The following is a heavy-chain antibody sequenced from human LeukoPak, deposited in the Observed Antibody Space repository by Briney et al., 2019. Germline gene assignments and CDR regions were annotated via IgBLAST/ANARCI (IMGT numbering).Heavy chain of an antibody. CDR2: IIPIFGTA. Sequence: SVKVSCKASGGTFSSYAISWVRQAPGQGLEWTGGIIPIFGTANYAQKFQGRVTITADESTSTAYMELSSLRSEDTAVYYCARDPNDFWSGYYTHYYYGMDVWGQGTTVTVSS. CDR3: ARDPNDFWSGYYTHYYYGMDV. D-gene: IGHD3-3*01. J-gene: IGHJ6*02. V-gene: IGHV1-69*13. CDR1: GGTFSSYA.